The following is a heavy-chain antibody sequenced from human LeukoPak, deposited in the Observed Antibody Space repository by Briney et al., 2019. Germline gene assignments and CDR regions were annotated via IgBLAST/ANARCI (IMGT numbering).Heavy chain of an antibody. J-gene: IGHJ4*02. Sequence: GGSLRLTCAASGVTFSSDAMSWGRQGPRKGLGLVSAGSGSGGSTYSADRATGRFTIYRDNSQNTLYLQMKSLRAEDTGVYYCAKDLYRIKKRWGDYWGPRTLVTVSS. CDR3: AKDLYRIKKRWGDY. D-gene: IGHD4-23*01. V-gene: IGHV3-23*01. CDR1: GVTFSSDA. CDR2: GSGSGGST.